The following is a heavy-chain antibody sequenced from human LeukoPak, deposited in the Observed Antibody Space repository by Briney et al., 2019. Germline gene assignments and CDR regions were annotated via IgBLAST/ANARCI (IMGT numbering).Heavy chain of an antibody. V-gene: IGHV3-7*03. CDR3: VRYGSGSPYNPRLGN. J-gene: IGHJ4*02. Sequence: GGSLRLSCAASGFTFSNYRMTWVRQAPGKGLEWVANIKEDGSAKYYVDSVKGRFTISRDNARNSLDLQMNSLRADDTAVYYCVRYGSGSPYNPRLGNWGQGTLVTVSS. CDR2: IKEDGSAK. CDR1: GFTFSNYR. D-gene: IGHD3-10*01.